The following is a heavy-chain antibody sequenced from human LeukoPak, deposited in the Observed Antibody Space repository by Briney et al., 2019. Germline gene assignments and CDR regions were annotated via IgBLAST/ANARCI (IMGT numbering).Heavy chain of an antibody. Sequence: SETLSLTCAVYGGSFSGYYWSWIRQPPGKGLEWIGEINHSGSTNYNPSLKSRVTISVDTSKNQFSLKLSSVTAADTAVYYCARGTVTTAFPFDYWGQGTLVTVSS. CDR2: INHSGST. J-gene: IGHJ4*02. D-gene: IGHD4-17*01. CDR1: GGSFSGYY. V-gene: IGHV4-34*01. CDR3: ARGTVTTAFPFDY.